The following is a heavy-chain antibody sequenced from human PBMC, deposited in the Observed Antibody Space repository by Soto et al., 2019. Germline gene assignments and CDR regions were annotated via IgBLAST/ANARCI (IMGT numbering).Heavy chain of an antibody. CDR2: INSDGSST. Sequence: GGSLRLSCAASGFTFSSYWMHWVRQAPGKGLVWVSRINSDGSSTSYADSVKGRFTISRDNAKNTLYLQMNSLRAEDTAVYYCARVAVEQKLGYDALDIWGQGTMVTVSS. D-gene: IGHD6-13*01. CDR3: ARVAVEQKLGYDALDI. CDR1: GFTFSSYW. V-gene: IGHV3-74*01. J-gene: IGHJ3*02.